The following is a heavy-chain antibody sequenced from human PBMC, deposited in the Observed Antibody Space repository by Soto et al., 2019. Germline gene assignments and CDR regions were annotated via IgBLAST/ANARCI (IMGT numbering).Heavy chain of an antibody. CDR1: GGSISSGGYY. CDR3: ARVWGYCSGGSCYSNWFDP. V-gene: IGHV4-31*03. Sequence: SETLSLTCTVSGGSISSGGYYWSWIRQHPGTGLEWIGYIYYSGSTYYNPSLQSRVTISVDTSKNQFSLKLSSVTAADTAVYYCARVWGYCSGGSCYSNWFDPWGQGTLVTVSS. CDR2: IYYSGST. J-gene: IGHJ5*02. D-gene: IGHD2-15*01.